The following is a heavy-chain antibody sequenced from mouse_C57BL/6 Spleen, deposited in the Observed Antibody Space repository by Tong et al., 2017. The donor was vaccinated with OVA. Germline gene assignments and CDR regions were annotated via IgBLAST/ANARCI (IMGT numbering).Heavy chain of an antibody. D-gene: IGHD2-1*01. J-gene: IGHJ4*01. Sequence: VQLQESGAELVRPGTSVKLSCKASGYTFTSYWMHWVKQRPGQGLEWIGNINPSNGGTNYNEKFKSKATLTVDKSSSTAYMQLSSLTSEDSAVYYCAINGNHYAMDYWGQGTSVTVSS. V-gene: IGHV1-53*01. CDR1: GYTFTSYW. CDR2: INPSNGGT. CDR3: AINGNHYAMDY.